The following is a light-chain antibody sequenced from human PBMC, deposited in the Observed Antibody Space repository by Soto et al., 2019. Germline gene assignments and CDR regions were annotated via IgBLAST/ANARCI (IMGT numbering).Light chain of an antibody. CDR2: EVT. J-gene: IGLJ1*01. CDR1: SSDVGGYNY. V-gene: IGLV2-14*01. CDR3: CSYARGSTYV. Sequence: QSALTQPASVSGSPGQSITISCTGTSSDVGGYNYVSWYQQHPGKAPKLMIYEVTNRPSGVSNRFSGSKSGNTASLTISGLQAEDEAHYYCCSYARGSTYVFGTGTKVTVL.